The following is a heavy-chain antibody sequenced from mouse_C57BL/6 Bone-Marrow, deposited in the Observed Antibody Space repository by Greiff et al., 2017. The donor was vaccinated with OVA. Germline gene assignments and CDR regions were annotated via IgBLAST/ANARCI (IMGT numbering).Heavy chain of an antibody. J-gene: IGHJ3*01. CDR3: ARLENGNYRAWFAY. CDR2: INPYNGGT. D-gene: IGHD2-1*01. Sequence: VQLQQSGPVLVKPGASVKMSCKASGYTFTDYYMNWVKQSHGKSLEWIGVINPYNGGTSYNQKFKGKATLTVDKSSSTAYMELNSLTSEDSAVYYCARLENGNYRAWFAYWGQGTLVTVSA. V-gene: IGHV1-19*01. CDR1: GYTFTDYY.